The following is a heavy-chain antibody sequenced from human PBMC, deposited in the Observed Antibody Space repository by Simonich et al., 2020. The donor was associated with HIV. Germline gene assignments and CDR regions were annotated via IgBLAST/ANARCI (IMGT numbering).Heavy chain of an antibody. J-gene: IGHJ4*02. CDR2: INPIGSA. Sequence: QVQLQQWGAGLLNPSETLSLTFAVYGGSFSGYFWGWIRPPPRKGLELIVEINPIGSANYNPSLTSRVTISLHTSKKQFSLRVNSVTAADTAVYYCATSSGGNEYWGQGTLVTVSS. D-gene: IGHD3-10*01. CDR1: GGSFSGYF. CDR3: ATSSGGNEY. V-gene: IGHV4-34*01.